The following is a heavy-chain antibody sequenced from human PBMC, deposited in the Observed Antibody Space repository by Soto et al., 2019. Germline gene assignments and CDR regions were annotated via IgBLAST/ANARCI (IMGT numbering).Heavy chain of an antibody. D-gene: IGHD2-15*01. CDR1: GCTFSSYT. J-gene: IGHJ4*02. CDR3: AASGGSDDY. V-gene: IGHV1-69*02. Sequence: QVQLVQSGAEVKKPGSSVKVSCKASGCTFSSYTISWVRQAPGQGLEWMVSIIPILGIANYAQKFQGRVTITADKSTSTAYMELSSLRSEDTAVYYCAASGGSDDYWGQGTLVTVSS. CDR2: IIPILGIA.